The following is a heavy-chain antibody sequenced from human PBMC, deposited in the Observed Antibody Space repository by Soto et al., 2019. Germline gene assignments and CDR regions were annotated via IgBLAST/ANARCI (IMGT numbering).Heavy chain of an antibody. CDR1: GGSISSSNW. D-gene: IGHD4-17*01. CDR2: IYHSGST. J-gene: IGHJ4*02. CDR3: ATYYGDYGMFDY. Sequence: PSETLSLTCAVSGGSISSSNWWSWVRQPPGKGLEWIGEIYHSGSTNYNPSLKSRVTISVDKSKNQFSLKLSSVTAADTAVYYCATYYGDYGMFDYWGQGTLVTVSS. V-gene: IGHV4-4*02.